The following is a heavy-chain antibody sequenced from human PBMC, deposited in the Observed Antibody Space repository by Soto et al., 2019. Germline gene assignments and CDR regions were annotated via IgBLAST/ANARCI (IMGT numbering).Heavy chain of an antibody. CDR3: AKVPPVVTALSGAFDI. D-gene: IGHD2-21*02. Sequence: GGSLRLSCAASGFTLNNYAISWVRQAPGKGLQWVSTISRSGDNTYYADSVKGRFTLSRDNSKNTLYLQMNSLRAEDTAVYYCAKVPPVVTALSGAFDIWGQGTMVTVSS. CDR2: ISRSGDNT. J-gene: IGHJ3*02. V-gene: IGHV3-23*01. CDR1: GFTLNNYA.